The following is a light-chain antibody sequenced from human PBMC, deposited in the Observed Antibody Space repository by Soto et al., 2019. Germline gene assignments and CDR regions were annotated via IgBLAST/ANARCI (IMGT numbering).Light chain of an antibody. CDR3: QQYNNWPLT. J-gene: IGKJ1*01. CDR1: QSVSSN. V-gene: IGKV3-15*01. Sequence: ELVMTQSPAALSVSPGERAALSCRAGQSVSSNLAWYQQRPGQAPRLLIYGASTRATGIPARFSGSGSGTDFTLTISSLQSEDFAVYYCQQYNNWPLTFGQGTKVDIK. CDR2: GAS.